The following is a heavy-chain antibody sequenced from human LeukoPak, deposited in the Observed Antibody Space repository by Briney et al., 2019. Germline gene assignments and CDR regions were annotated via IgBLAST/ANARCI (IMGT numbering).Heavy chain of an antibody. CDR1: GFTFSSYS. CDR2: ISSSSSYI. D-gene: IGHD5-18*01. J-gene: IGHJ6*02. Sequence: GGSLRLSCAASGFTFSSYSMNWVRQAPGKGLEWVSSISSSSSYIYYADSVKGRFTISRDNAKNSLYLQMNSLRAEDTAVYYCARDRGRYSYGFYYYGMDVWGQGTTVTVSS. V-gene: IGHV3-21*01. CDR3: ARDRGRYSYGFYYYGMDV.